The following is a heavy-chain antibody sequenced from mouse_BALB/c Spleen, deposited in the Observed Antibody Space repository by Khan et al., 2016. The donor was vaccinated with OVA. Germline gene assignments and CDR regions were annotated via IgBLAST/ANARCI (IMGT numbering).Heavy chain of an antibody. CDR2: ISSGGST. Sequence: EVQLQESGGGLVKPGGSLKLSCAASGFTFSSYAMSWVRQTPEKRLEWVASISSGGSTYYPDSVKGRFTISRENARNILYLQMSSLRSEDTAMYYCTSPLYYYGSSYVNYWGQGTTLTVSS. V-gene: IGHV5-6-5*01. D-gene: IGHD1-1*01. J-gene: IGHJ2*01. CDR3: TSPLYYYGSSYVNY. CDR1: GFTFSSYA.